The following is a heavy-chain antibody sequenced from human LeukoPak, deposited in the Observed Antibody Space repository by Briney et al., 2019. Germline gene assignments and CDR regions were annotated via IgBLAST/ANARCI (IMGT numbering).Heavy chain of an antibody. CDR1: GYSFSSGYY. D-gene: IGHD6-19*01. V-gene: IGHV4-38-2*01. Sequence: SETLSLTCAVSGYSFSSGYYWGWIRQPPGKGLEWIGSIYHSGSTYYNPSLKSRVTISVDTSKNQFSLKLSSVTAADTAVYYWARIVSWEVGVAGTGWFDPWGQGTLVTVSS. CDR2: IYHSGST. J-gene: IGHJ5*02. CDR3: ARIVSWEVGVAGTGWFDP.